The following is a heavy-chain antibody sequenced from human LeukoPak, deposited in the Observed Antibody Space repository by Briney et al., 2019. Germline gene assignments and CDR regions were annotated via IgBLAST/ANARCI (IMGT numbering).Heavy chain of an antibody. Sequence: GESLKISCKGPGYNFTNYWIGWVRQMPGKGLEWMGIIYPGDSDIRYSPSFQGQVTISADKSISTAYLQWSSLKASDTAMYYCARQIYSPRGFFDYWGQGTLVTVSS. J-gene: IGHJ4*02. CDR3: ARQIYSPRGFFDY. CDR2: IYPGDSDI. CDR1: GYNFTNYW. D-gene: IGHD5-12*01. V-gene: IGHV5-51*01.